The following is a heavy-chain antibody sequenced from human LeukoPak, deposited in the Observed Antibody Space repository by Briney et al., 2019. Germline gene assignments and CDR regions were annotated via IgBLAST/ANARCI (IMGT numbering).Heavy chain of an antibody. CDR1: GFTFSSYA. CDR2: ISGSGGST. CDR3: AKHRLYSSGDY. Sequence: GGSLRLSCAASGFTFSSYAMSWVRQAPGKGLEWVSAISGSGGSTYYADSVKGRFTISRDNSKNTLYLQMSSLRAEDTAVYTCAKHRLYSSGDYWGQRTLVTVSS. D-gene: IGHD6-25*01. V-gene: IGHV3-23*01. J-gene: IGHJ4*02.